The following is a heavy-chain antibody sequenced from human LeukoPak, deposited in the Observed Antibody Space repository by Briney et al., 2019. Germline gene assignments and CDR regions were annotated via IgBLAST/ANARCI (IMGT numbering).Heavy chain of an antibody. V-gene: IGHV3-21*01. Sequence: PWGSLRLSCAASGFTFNDYTMIWVRQAPGKGLEWASSISSRSSIIYYADSLKGRFTISRDNAKNSLYLQMNSLRAEDTAVYYCALKPRGRWLQLNYFDYWGQGTLVTVSS. J-gene: IGHJ4*02. CDR2: ISSRSSII. CDR1: GFTFNDYT. CDR3: ALKPRGRWLQLNYFDY. D-gene: IGHD5-24*01.